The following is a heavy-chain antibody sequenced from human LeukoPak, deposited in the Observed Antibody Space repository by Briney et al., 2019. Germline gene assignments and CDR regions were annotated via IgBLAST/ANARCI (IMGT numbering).Heavy chain of an antibody. Sequence: ASVKVSCKASGYTFTGYYIHWVRQAPGQGLEWMGWINPNSGGTNYAQKFQGRVTMTRDTSTSTVYMELSSLRSEDTAVYYCATSRRDIVVVVAAGEFDYWGQGTLVTVSS. J-gene: IGHJ4*02. D-gene: IGHD2-15*01. CDR1: GYTFTGYY. V-gene: IGHV1-2*02. CDR3: ATSRRDIVVVVAAGEFDY. CDR2: INPNSGGT.